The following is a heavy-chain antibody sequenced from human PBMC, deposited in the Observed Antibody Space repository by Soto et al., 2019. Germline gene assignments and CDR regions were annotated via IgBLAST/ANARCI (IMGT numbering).Heavy chain of an antibody. Sequence: GGSLRLSCAASGFTFSSYGMHWVRQAPGKGLEWVAVISYDGSNKYYADSVKGRFTISRDSSKNTLYLQMNSPRAEDTAVYYCAKDLRWGITGTTAPFDYWGQGTLVTVSS. CDR2: ISYDGSNK. CDR1: GFTFSSYG. CDR3: AKDLRWGITGTTAPFDY. D-gene: IGHD1-20*01. V-gene: IGHV3-30*18. J-gene: IGHJ4*02.